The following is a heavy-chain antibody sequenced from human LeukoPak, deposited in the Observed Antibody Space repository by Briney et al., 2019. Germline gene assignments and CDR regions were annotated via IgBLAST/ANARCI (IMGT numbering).Heavy chain of an antibody. Sequence: GGSLRLSCAASGFSFSRYAMSWVRQAPGKGLEWVSLIVGSGGDTNYADSVKGRFTISRENYRSTLYLQMNSLRDDDTAVYYCAKGSNEDSNYWFDHWGQGILVTVSS. D-gene: IGHD4-11*01. V-gene: IGHV3-23*01. CDR1: GFSFSRYA. J-gene: IGHJ5*02. CDR3: AKGSNEDSNYWFDH. CDR2: IVGSGGDT.